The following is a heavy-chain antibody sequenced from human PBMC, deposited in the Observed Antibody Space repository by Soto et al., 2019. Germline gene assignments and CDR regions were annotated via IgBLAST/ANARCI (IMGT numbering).Heavy chain of an antibody. CDR1: GFTFSSYG. CDR3: ARDTVLAAAGTSIGY. J-gene: IGHJ4*02. D-gene: IGHD6-13*01. CDR2: IWYDGSNK. V-gene: IGHV3-33*01. Sequence: QVQLVESGGGVVQPGRSRRLSCAASGFTFSSYGMHWVRQAPGKGLVWVAVIWYDGSNKYYADSVKGRFTISRDNSKNPLYLQMNRLRAEDKAVYYCARDTVLAAAGTSIGYWGQGTLVTVSS.